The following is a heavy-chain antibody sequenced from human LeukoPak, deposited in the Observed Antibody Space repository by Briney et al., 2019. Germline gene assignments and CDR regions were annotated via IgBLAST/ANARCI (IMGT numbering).Heavy chain of an antibody. D-gene: IGHD3-10*01. J-gene: IGHJ5*02. CDR3: ARDVDRGYYYGSGTNWFDP. CDR1: GYTFTSYG. CDR2: ISAYNGNT. V-gene: IGHV1-18*01. Sequence: GASVKVSCKASGYTFTSYGISWGRQAPGQGLEWMGWISAYNGNTNYAQKLQGRVTMTTDTSTSTAYMELRSLRSDDTAVYYCARDVDRGYYYGSGTNWFDPWGQGTLVTVSS.